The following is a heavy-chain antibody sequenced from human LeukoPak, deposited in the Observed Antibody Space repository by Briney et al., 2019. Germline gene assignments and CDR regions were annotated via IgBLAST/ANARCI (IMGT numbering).Heavy chain of an antibody. CDR3: ARNPTGYSSSPDFDY. CDR1: GYTFTSNY. J-gene: IGHJ4*02. V-gene: IGHV1-46*01. CDR2: IYPRDGST. D-gene: IGHD6-13*01. Sequence: ASVKVSCKASGYTFTSNYIHWVRQAPGQGLEWMGMIYPRDGSTSYAQKLQGRVTMTTDTSTSTAYMELRSLRSDDTAVYYCARNPTGYSSSPDFDYWGQGTLVTVSA.